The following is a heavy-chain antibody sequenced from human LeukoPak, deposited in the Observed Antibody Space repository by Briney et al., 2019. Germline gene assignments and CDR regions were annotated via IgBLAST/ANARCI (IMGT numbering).Heavy chain of an antibody. CDR3: ARDLLVVVPAAIGVDAFDI. CDR2: ISYDGSNK. V-gene: IGHV3-30-3*01. J-gene: IGHJ3*02. D-gene: IGHD2-2*02. Sequence: GGSLRLSCAASGFTFSSYAMHWVRQAPGKGLEWVAVISYDGSNKYYADSVKGRFTISRDNSKNTLYLQMNSLRAEDTAVYYCARDLLVVVPAAIGVDAFDIWGQGTMVTVSS. CDR1: GFTFSSYA.